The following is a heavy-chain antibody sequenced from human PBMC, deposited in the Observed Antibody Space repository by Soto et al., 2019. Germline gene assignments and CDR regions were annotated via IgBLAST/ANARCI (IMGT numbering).Heavy chain of an antibody. CDR3: ASPKIAFYNWFDP. CDR2: IYYSGST. CDR1: GGSFSGYY. Sequence: PSETLSLTCAVYGGSFSGYYWIWIRQPPGKGLEWIGSIYYSGSTYYNPSLKSRVTISVDTSKNQFSLKLSSVTAADTAVYYCASPKIAFYNWFDPWGQGTLVTVSS. J-gene: IGHJ5*02. D-gene: IGHD3-3*02. V-gene: IGHV4-34*01.